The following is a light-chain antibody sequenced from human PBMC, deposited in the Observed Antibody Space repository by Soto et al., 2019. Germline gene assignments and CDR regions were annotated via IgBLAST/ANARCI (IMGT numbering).Light chain of an antibody. J-gene: IGKJ1*01. CDR1: QSVSSN. V-gene: IGKV3-15*01. CDR3: QQYNNWPQA. Sequence: EIVMTQSAATLSVSPGERVTLSCRASQSVSSNLAWYQQKPGQAPRLLIYGASTRATGIPARFSGSGSGTEFTLTISSLQSEDFAVYYCQQYNNWPQAFGQGTKVDIK. CDR2: GAS.